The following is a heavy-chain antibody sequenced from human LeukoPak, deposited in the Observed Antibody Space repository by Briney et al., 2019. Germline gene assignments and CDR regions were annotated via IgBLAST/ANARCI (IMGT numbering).Heavy chain of an antibody. CDR2: INHSGST. V-gene: IGHV4-34*01. CDR3: ARGQYILTGDYYYYYGMDV. Sequence: SETLSLTCAVYGGSFSGYYWSWIRQPPGKGLEWIGEINHSGSTNYNPSLKSRVTISVDTSKDQFSLKLSSVTAADTAVYYCARGQYILTGDYYYYYGMDVWGQGTTVTVSS. CDR1: GGSFSGYY. D-gene: IGHD3-9*01. J-gene: IGHJ6*02.